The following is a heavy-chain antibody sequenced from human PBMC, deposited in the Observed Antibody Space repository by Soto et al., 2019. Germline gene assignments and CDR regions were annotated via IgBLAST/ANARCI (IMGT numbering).Heavy chain of an antibody. D-gene: IGHD3-10*02. CDR2: ISFDGSSK. CDR3: YCYESYYYILAASYNKYFDY. J-gene: IGHJ4*02. V-gene: IGHV3-30-3*01. CDR1: GFTFSSYS. Sequence: GGSLRLSCAASGFTFSSYSMHWARQAPGKGLEWVAVISFDGSSKYYADSVKGRFTISRDNSKNTLYLQMNSLRAEETAVYYYYCYESYYYILAASYNKYFDYWGQGTLVTVSS.